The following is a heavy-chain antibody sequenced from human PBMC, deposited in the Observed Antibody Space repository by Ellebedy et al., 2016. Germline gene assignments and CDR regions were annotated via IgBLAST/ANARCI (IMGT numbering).Heavy chain of an antibody. V-gene: IGHV3-7*01. CDR1: GLTFSDYW. D-gene: IGHD7-27*01. CDR2: IKEDGSEK. J-gene: IGHJ3*02. Sequence: GGSLRLSCAASGLTFSDYWMSWVRQAPGKGLEWVADIKEDGSEKSYVDSVKGRFTISRDNAKISLYLQMNSLRAEDTAVYYCARKRTNWGYPQAPLDIWGQGTKVTVSS. CDR3: ARKRTNWGYPQAPLDI.